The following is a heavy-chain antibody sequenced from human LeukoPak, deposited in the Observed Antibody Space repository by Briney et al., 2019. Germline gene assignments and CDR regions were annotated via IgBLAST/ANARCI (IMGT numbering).Heavy chain of an antibody. D-gene: IGHD3-10*01. CDR3: ATQRGT. V-gene: IGHV4-34*01. J-gene: IGHJ5*02. Sequence: KTSETLSLTCTVSGGSISSYYWSWIRQPPGKGLEWIGEINHSGSTNYNPSLKSRVTISVDTSKNQFSLKLSSVTAADTAVYYCATQRGTWGQGTLVTVSS. CDR1: GGSISSYY. CDR2: INHSGST.